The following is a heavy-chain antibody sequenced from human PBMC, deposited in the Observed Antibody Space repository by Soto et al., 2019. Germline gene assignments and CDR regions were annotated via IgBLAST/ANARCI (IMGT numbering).Heavy chain of an antibody. CDR3: AGGRGGYYDFLTVYYPNNWFDP. D-gene: IGHD3-9*01. Sequence: GASVKVSCKASGGTFSSYAISWVRQAPGQGLEWMGGIIPIFGTANYAQKFQGRVTITADESTSTAYMELSSLRSEDTAVYDCAGGRGGYYDFLTVYYPNNWFDPGGQGTLVTVPS. CDR2: IIPIFGTA. CDR1: GGTFSSYA. J-gene: IGHJ5*02. V-gene: IGHV1-69*13.